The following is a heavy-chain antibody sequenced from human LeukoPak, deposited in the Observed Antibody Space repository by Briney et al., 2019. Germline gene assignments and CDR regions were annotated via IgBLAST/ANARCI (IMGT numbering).Heavy chain of an antibody. D-gene: IGHD3-16*02. CDR2: INPNSGGT. J-gene: IGHJ4*02. CDR1: GYTFTGYY. Sequence: ASVKVSCKXSGYTFTGYYMHWVRQAPGQGLEWMGRINPNSGGTNYSQKFQGRVTMTRDTSISTAYMELSRLRSDDTAVYYCARRGGGNYVWGSYRHWYRYYFDYWGQGTLVTVSS. CDR3: ARRGGGNYVWGSYRHWYRYYFDY. V-gene: IGHV1-2*06.